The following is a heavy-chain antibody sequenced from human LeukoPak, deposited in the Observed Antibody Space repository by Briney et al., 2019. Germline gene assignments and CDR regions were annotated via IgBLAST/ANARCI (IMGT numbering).Heavy chain of an antibody. D-gene: IGHD4-17*01. J-gene: IGHJ2*01. V-gene: IGHV3-23*01. CDR1: GFTFSSYA. Sequence: PGGSLRLSCAASGFTFSSYAMSWVRQAPGKGLEWVSAITGSGGSTYYADSVKGRFTISRDNSKNTLNLQMNSLRAEDTAVYYCAKPPTVTTSRVYWYFDLWGRGTLVTVSS. CDR2: ITGSGGST. CDR3: AKPPTVTTSRVYWYFDL.